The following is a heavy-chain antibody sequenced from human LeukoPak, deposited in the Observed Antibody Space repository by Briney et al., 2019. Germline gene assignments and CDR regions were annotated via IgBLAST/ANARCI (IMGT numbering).Heavy chain of an antibody. V-gene: IGHV4-59*12. Sequence: SETLSLTCTVSGGSISSYYWSWIRQPPGKGLEWIGYIYYSGSTNYNPSLKSRVTISVDTSKNQFSLKLSSVTAADTAVYYCAGAMGRYGLLGPYNWFDPWGQGTLVTVSS. CDR2: IYYSGST. CDR3: AGAMGRYGLLGPYNWFDP. D-gene: IGHD3-10*01. J-gene: IGHJ5*02. CDR1: GGSISSYY.